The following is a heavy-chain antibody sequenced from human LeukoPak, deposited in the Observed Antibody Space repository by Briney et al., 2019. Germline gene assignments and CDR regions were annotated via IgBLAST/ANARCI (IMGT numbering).Heavy chain of an antibody. V-gene: IGHV4-38-2*02. CDR1: GYSISSGFY. CDR3: ARASGYSYGYAYYYMDV. J-gene: IGHJ6*03. CDR2: IYHSGST. D-gene: IGHD5-18*01. Sequence: SETLSLTCTVSGYSISSGFYWGWIRQPPGKGLEWIGSIYHSGSTYYNPSLKSRVTISVDTSKNQFSLKLSSVTAADTAVYYCARASGYSYGYAYYYMDVWGKGTTVTVSS.